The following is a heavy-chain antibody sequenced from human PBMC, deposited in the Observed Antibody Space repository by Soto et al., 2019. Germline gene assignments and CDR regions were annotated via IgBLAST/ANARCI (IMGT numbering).Heavy chain of an antibody. D-gene: IGHD2-2*01. Sequence: HTFSLACTSSAGSVSNYRTSCAGSLIQQPPGKGLEWIGTFYNSEIIYYSPSLKSRVTISVDTSKNQFFLKLNSVTAADTAVYYCARQENTARHQSFDYWGPGILVTSPQ. V-gene: IGHV4-39*01. CDR2: FYNSEII. CDR3: ARQENTARHQSFDY. CDR1: AGSVSNYRTS. J-gene: IGHJ4*02.